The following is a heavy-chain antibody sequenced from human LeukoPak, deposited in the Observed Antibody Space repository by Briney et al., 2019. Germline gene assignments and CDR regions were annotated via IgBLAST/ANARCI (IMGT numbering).Heavy chain of an antibody. V-gene: IGHV3-53*01. CDR3: TKWSGFGDD. J-gene: IGHJ4*02. CDR1: GFTVSSNY. CDR2: IYSGGST. D-gene: IGHD3-10*01. Sequence: GGSLRLSCAASGFTVSSNYMSWVRQAPGKGLEWVSVIYSGGSTFYADSVKGRFTISRDNSRNTLYLQMSSLRPEDTAVYYCTKWSGFGDDWGQGTLVTVSS.